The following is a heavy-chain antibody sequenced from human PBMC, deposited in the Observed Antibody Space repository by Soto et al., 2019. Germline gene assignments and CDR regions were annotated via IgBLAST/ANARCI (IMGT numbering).Heavy chain of an antibody. CDR2: IYSGGST. CDR1: GFTVSSNY. V-gene: IGHV3-53*02. D-gene: IGHD1-20*01. Sequence: EVELVETGGGLIQPGGSLRLSCAASGFTVSSNYMSWVRQAPGKGLEWVAVIYSGGSTYYADSVKGRFTISRDNSKNTLYLQMNSLRAEDTAVYYCARATDNGGFDPWGQGTLVTVSS. J-gene: IGHJ5*02. CDR3: ARATDNGGFDP.